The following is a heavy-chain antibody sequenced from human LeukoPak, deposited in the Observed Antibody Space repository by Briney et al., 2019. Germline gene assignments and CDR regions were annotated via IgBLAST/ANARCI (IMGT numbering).Heavy chain of an antibody. CDR1: GYTFTSYD. CDR3: ARLAVAGTYYFDY. Sequence: ASVKVSCKASGYTFTSYDINWVRQATGQGLEWMGWISVYNGNINYAQKLQGRVTMTTDTSTSTAYIELRSLRSDDTAVYYCARLAVAGTYYFDYWGQGTLVTVSS. D-gene: IGHD6-19*01. J-gene: IGHJ4*02. V-gene: IGHV1-18*01. CDR2: ISVYNGNI.